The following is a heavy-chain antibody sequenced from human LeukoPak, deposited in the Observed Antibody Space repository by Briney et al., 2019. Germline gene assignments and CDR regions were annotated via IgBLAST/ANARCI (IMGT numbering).Heavy chain of an antibody. J-gene: IGHJ4*02. CDR3: AKASSSYYFDY. CDR1: GFTFSSYW. CDR2: IKQDGSEK. V-gene: IGHV3-7*03. D-gene: IGHD6-6*01. Sequence: GGSLRLSCAASGFTFSSYWMSWVRQAPGKGLEWVANIKQDGSEKYYVDSVKGRFTISRDNAKNSLYLQMNSLRAEDMALYYCAKASSSYYFDYWGQGTLVTVSS.